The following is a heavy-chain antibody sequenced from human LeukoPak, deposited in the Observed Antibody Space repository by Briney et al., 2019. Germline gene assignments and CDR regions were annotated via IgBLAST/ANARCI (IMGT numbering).Heavy chain of an antibody. J-gene: IGHJ5*02. D-gene: IGHD6-6*01. Sequence: GGSLRLSCAASGFTFSSYSMNWVRQAPGKGLEWVSSISSSSSYIYYADSVKGRFTISRDNAKNSLYLQMNSLRAEDTAVYYCARDRIAARPGGWFDPWGQGTLVTVS. CDR1: GFTFSSYS. V-gene: IGHV3-21*01. CDR2: ISSSSSYI. CDR3: ARDRIAARPGGWFDP.